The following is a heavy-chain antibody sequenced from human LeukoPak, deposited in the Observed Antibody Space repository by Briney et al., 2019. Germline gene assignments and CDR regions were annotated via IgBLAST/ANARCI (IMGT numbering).Heavy chain of an antibody. Sequence: SVTVSCKASVGTFSSYAISWVRQAPGQGLEGMGGIIPIFGTANYAQKFQGRVTITADESTSTAYMELSSLRSEDTAVYYCARDGHCSSTSCDAFDIWGQGTMVTVSS. CDR1: VGTFSSYA. CDR2: IIPIFGTA. V-gene: IGHV1-69*01. J-gene: IGHJ3*02. D-gene: IGHD2-2*01. CDR3: ARDGHCSSTSCDAFDI.